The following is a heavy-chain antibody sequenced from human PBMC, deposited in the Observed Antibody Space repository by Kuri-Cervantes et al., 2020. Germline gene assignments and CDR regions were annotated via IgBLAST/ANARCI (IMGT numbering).Heavy chain of an antibody. CDR1: GFTVSSNY. CDR3: AREPGSGYFFDY. D-gene: IGHD3-22*01. V-gene: IGHV3-66*01. J-gene: IGHJ4*02. CDR2: IYSGGST. Sequence: GESLKISCAASGFTVSSNYMSWVRQAPGKGLEWVPVIYSGGSTYYADSVKGRFTISRDNSKNTLCLQMNSLRAEDTAVYYCAREPGSGYFFDYWGQGTLVTVSS.